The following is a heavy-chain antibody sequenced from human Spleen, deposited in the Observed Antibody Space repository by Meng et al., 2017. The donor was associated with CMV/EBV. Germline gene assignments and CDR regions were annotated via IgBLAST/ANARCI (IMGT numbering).Heavy chain of an antibody. CDR3: ARDYFTRMGDSDAWFALRYGMDV. CDR2: IKPDTGAT. J-gene: IGHJ6*02. D-gene: IGHD3-10*01. Sequence: RHWVRQSPGQGLDWMRWIKPDTGATTYAQNFQGRVTMTTDTSIRTAYMELTRLRSDDTAVYYCARDYFTRMGDSDAWFALRYGMDVWGQGTTVTVSS. V-gene: IGHV1-2*02.